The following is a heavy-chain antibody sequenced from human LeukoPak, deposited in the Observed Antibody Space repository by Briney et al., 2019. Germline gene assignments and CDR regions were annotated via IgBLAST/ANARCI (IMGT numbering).Heavy chain of an antibody. CDR1: GFTFSSYA. J-gene: IGHJ4*02. D-gene: IGHD5-12*01. CDR2: ISGSDGST. V-gene: IGHV3-23*01. Sequence: GGSLRLSCAASGFTFSSYAMSWVRQAPGKGLEWVSAISGSDGSTYYADSVKGRFTISRDNSKNTLYLQMNSLRAEDTAVYYCAKGTIVATIPYYFDYWGQGTLATVSS. CDR3: AKGTIVATIPYYFDY.